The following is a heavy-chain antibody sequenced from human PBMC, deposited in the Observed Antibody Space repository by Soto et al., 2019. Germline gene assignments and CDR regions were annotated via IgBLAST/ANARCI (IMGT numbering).Heavy chain of an antibody. V-gene: IGHV3-23*01. J-gene: IGHJ4*02. CDR1: GFTFSSYA. CDR3: AKVPPRAYDSSGYYYQNYYFDY. CDR2: ISGSGGST. Sequence: GGSLRLSCAASGFTFSSYAMSWVRQAPGKGLGWVSAISGSGGSTYYADSVKGRFTISRDNSKNTLYLQMNSLRAEDTAVYYCAKVPPRAYDSSGYYYQNYYFDYWGQGTLVTVSS. D-gene: IGHD3-22*01.